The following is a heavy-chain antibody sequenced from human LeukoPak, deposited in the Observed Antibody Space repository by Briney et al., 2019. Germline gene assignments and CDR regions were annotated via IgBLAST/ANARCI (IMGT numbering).Heavy chain of an antibody. D-gene: IGHD2-15*01. CDR2: ISSSSSYI. V-gene: IGHV3-21*01. CDR3: ARDTSIYCSGGSCYGWVSVRVSAFDI. Sequence: GGSLRLSCAASGFTFSSYSMNWVRQAPGKGLEWVSSISSSSSYIYYADSVKGRFTISRDNAKNSLYLQMNSLRAEDTAVYYCARDTSIYCSGGSCYGWVSVRVSAFDIWGQGTMVTVSS. CDR1: GFTFSSYS. J-gene: IGHJ3*02.